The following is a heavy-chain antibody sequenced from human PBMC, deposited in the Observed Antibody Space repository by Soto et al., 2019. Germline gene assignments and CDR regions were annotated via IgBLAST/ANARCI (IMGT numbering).Heavy chain of an antibody. CDR1: GGSISTYY. CDR3: ARDRTAAGPSNWFDH. D-gene: IGHD6-13*01. Sequence: QVQLQESGPGLVKPSETLSLTCTVSGGSISTYYWSWIRQSAGKGLGWIGRIYPSGSANYNPALKGRVTMSLDTSKTQVSLKVSSVTDADTAVYYCARDRTAAGPSNWFDHWGQRTLVTVAA. V-gene: IGHV4-4*07. CDR2: IYPSGSA. J-gene: IGHJ5*02.